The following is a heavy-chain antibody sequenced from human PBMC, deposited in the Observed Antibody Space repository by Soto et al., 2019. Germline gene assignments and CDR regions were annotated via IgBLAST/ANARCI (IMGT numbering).Heavy chain of an antibody. J-gene: IGHJ6*02. V-gene: IGHV3-74*01. CDR2: INIDGSDT. D-gene: IGHD3-10*01. CDR1: GFTFGTYW. Sequence: GGSLRLSCAGSGFTFGTYWMHWVRQGPGKGLEWVSRINIDGSDTIYADSVRGRFTISRDNAKNTLDLQMNSLRAEDTAVYFCARGSGVRGATPYYYYAMDVWGQGTTVTVSS. CDR3: ARGSGVRGATPYYYYAMDV.